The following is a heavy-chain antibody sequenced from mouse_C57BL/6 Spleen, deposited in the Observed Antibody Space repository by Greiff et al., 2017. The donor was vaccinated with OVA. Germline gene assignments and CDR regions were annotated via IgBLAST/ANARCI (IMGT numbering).Heavy chain of an antibody. Sequence: VQRVESGPGLVQPSQSLSITCTVSGFSLTSYGVHWVRQSPGKGLEWLGVIWSGGSTDYNAAFISRLSISKDNSKSQVFFKMNSLQADDTAIYYCARMDGYLAYWGQGTLVTVSA. J-gene: IGHJ3*01. D-gene: IGHD2-3*01. V-gene: IGHV2-2*01. CDR3: ARMDGYLAY. CDR2: IWSGGST. CDR1: GFSLTSYG.